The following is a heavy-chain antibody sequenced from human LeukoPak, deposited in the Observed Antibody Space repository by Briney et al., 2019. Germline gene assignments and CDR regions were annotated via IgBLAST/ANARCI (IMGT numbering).Heavy chain of an antibody. V-gene: IGHV3-33*01. CDR2: IWYDGSNK. D-gene: IGHD3-10*01. CDR3: ARGANVLLWFGESYFDY. CDR1: GFTFSSYG. J-gene: IGHJ4*03. Sequence: GGSLRLSCAASGFTFSSYGMHWVRQAPGKGLEWVAVIWYDGSNKYYADSVKGRFTISRDNSKNTLYLQMNSLRAEDTAVYYCARGANVLLWFGESYFDYWGQGTMVTVSS.